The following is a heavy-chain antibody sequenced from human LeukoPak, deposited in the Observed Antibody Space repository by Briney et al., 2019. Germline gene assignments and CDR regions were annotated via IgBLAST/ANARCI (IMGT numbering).Heavy chain of an antibody. CDR2: ISSSSSTI. CDR1: GFTFSSYS. D-gene: IGHD3-16*02. J-gene: IGHJ4*02. CDR3: ARGTAGGVINWGIDY. Sequence: GGSLRLSCAASGFTFSSYSMNWFRQAPGKGLEWVSYISSSSSTIYYADSVKGRFTISRDNAKNSLYLQMNSLRAEDTAVYYCARGTAGGVINWGIDYWGQGTLVTVSS. V-gene: IGHV3-48*04.